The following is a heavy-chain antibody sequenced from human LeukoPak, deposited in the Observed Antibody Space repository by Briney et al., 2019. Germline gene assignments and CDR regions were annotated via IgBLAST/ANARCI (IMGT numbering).Heavy chain of an antibody. CDR1: GFTLRSYA. CDR3: AKDPPAD. CDR2: ISGSSGSP. J-gene: IGHJ4*02. V-gene: IGHV3-23*01. Sequence: GGSLRLSCAASGFTLRSYAMSWVRQAPGKGLEGVSGISGSSGSPYYADPVKGRFTISRDNYKHPVHLQMNCLSAADPAVFHCAKDPPADGGQGTLVSVSS.